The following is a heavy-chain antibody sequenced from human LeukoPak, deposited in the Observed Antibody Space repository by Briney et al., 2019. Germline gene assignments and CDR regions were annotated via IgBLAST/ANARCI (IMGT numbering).Heavy chain of an antibody. CDR2: ISSGSSHI. CDR1: RFTFSIYI. D-gene: IGHD3-22*01. V-gene: IGHV3-21*04. CDR3: AKVRTMIAVASDI. Sequence: PGGSLRLSCAASRFTFSIYIINGARHAPGKGLEWVSSISSGSSHIFYEDSVKSRFTISRDNAQNSLYLQMHSFRAEEPAVYYCAKVRTMIAVASDIWGQRTMVTASS. J-gene: IGHJ3*02.